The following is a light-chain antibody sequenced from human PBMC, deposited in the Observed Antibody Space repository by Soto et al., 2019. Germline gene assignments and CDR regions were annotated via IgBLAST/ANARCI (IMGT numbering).Light chain of an antibody. CDR3: QQYGSSTYS. J-gene: IGKJ2*01. V-gene: IGKV3-20*01. CDR1: QSVTTR. Sequence: EIVLTQSPDTLSLSPGGRATLSCRASQSVTTRLAWYQQKPGQPPRLLISGASVRASGVPVRISGSGSGTDFTLTISRLEPEDFALYYCQQYGSSTYSFGQGTKVEIK. CDR2: GAS.